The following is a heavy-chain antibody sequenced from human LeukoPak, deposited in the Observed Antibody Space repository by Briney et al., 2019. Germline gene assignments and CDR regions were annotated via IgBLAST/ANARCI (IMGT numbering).Heavy chain of an antibody. CDR2: MNPSSGNT. D-gene: IGHD4-17*01. V-gene: IGHV1-8*01. Sequence: ASVKVSCKASGYTFTSYDINWVRQATGQGLEWMGWMNPSSGNTGYAQKFQDRVTMTRDTSIGTAYMELSSLRSEDSAVYYCARVPNRGDKFDPWGQGTLVTVSS. J-gene: IGHJ5*02. CDR3: ARVPNRGDKFDP. CDR1: GYTFTSYD.